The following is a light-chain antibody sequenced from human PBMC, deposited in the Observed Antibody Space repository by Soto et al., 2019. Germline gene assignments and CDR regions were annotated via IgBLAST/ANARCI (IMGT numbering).Light chain of an antibody. CDR1: QSLLHSNGYNY. CDR3: QQYGSSPTT. CDR2: GAS. Sequence: DIVMTQSPLSLPVTPGGPASISCRSSQSLLHSNGYNYLDWYLQKPGQSPRLLFFGASIRATGIPDRFSGSGSGTDFTLTISRLEPEDSAVYHCQQYGSSPTTFGQGTKVDIK. V-gene: IGKV2-28*01. J-gene: IGKJ1*01.